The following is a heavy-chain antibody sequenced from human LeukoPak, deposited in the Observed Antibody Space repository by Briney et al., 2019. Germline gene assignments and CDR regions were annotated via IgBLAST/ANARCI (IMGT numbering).Heavy chain of an antibody. Sequence: ASVKFACKASGGTFSSYAISWVRQAPGQGLEWMGRIIPILGIANYAQKFQGRVTITADKSTSTAYMELSSLRSEDTAVYYCARDRDDYGGNSGDYWGQGTLVTVSS. J-gene: IGHJ4*02. D-gene: IGHD4-23*01. CDR1: GGTFSSYA. V-gene: IGHV1-69*04. CDR2: IIPILGIA. CDR3: ARDRDDYGGNSGDY.